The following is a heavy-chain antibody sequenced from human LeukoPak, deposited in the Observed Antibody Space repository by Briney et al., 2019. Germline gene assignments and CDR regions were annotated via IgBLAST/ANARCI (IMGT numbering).Heavy chain of an antibody. D-gene: IGHD5-12*01. CDR2: ISQSGST. CDR3: ARTNGGYEYN. CDR1: GYSISSGYE. V-gene: IGHV4-38-2*02. J-gene: IGHJ4*02. Sequence: SETLSLTCTVSGYSISSGYEWGWIRQPPGKRLEWLGSISQSGSTYDNQSLKSRVTMSVDTARNQFSLKLTSVTAADTAVYYCARTNGGYEYNWGQGTRVIVSS.